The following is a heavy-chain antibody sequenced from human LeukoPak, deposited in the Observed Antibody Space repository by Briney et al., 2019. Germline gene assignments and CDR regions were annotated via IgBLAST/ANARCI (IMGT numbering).Heavy chain of an antibody. CDR2: ISSSSTSYI. CDR3: ARGGENSGFDY. Sequence: GGSLRLSCAASGFTFSSFSMSWVRQAPGKGLEWVSSISSSSTSYIYYADSVKGRFTISRDNAKNSLYLQMNSLRAEDTALYYCARGGENSGFDYWGQGTLVIVSS. J-gene: IGHJ4*02. V-gene: IGHV3-21*01. CDR1: GFTFSSFS. D-gene: IGHD6-19*01.